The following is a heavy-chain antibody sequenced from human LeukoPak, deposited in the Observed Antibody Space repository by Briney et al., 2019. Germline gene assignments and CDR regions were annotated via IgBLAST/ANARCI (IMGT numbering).Heavy chain of an antibody. CDR3: ARDTDAGYYDSSGYYYDAFDI. CDR2: IYTSGST. CDR1: GGSISSYY. D-gene: IGHD3-22*01. J-gene: IGHJ3*02. Sequence: PSETLSLTCTVSGGSISSYYWSWLRQPAGKGLGWIGRIYTSGSTNYNPSLKSRVTMSVDTSKNQFSLKLSSVTAADTAVYYCARDTDAGYYDSSGYYYDAFDIWGQGTMVTVSS. V-gene: IGHV4-4*07.